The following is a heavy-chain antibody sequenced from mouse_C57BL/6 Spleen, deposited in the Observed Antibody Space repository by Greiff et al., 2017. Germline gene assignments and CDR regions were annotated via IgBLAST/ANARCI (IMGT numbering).Heavy chain of an antibody. J-gene: IGHJ3*01. D-gene: IGHD2-4*01. CDR1: GYTFTSYW. CDR3: ARGYYDYARAWFAY. CDR2: IDPSDSET. Sequence: QVQLQQPGAELVRPGSSVKLSCKASGYTFTSYWMHWVKQRPIQGLEWIGNIDPSDSETHYNQKFKDKATLTVDKSSSTAYMQLSSLTSEDSAVYYCARGYYDYARAWFAYWGQGTLVTVSA. V-gene: IGHV1-52*01.